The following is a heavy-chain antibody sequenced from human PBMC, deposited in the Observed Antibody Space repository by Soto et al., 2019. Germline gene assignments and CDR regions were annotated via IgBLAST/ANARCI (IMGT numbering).Heavy chain of an antibody. V-gene: IGHV4-31*03. CDR3: ARMYSSGSGWFHP. CDR2: FYSSGSI. Sequence: QIELQESGPGLVKPSQTLSLTCFVSGYFIGAGGYYWSWIRHHPGKGLEWIGRFYSSGSIIYTPSLRSRVSITGDMSTNQFSMSLTSVTAADTARYYCARMYSSGSGWFHPWGQGTLVTVSS. CDR1: GYFIGAGGYY. D-gene: IGHD6-19*01. J-gene: IGHJ5*02.